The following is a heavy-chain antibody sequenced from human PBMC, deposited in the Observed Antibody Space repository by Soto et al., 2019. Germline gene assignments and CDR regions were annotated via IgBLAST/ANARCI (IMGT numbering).Heavy chain of an antibody. J-gene: IGHJ6*02. D-gene: IGHD1-26*01. CDR3: ARMRRGELNYYYGMDV. CDR2: ISSNGGST. Sequence: EVQLVESGGGLVQPGGSLRLSCAASGFTFSSYAMHWVRQAPGKGLEYVSAISSNGGSTYYANSVKGRFTISRDNSKNTLYLQMGSLRAEDMAVYYCARMRRGELNYYYGMDVWGQGTTVTVSS. CDR1: GFTFSSYA. V-gene: IGHV3-64*01.